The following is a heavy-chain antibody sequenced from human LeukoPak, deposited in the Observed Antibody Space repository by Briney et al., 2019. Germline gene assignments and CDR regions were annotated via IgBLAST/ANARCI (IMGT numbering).Heavy chain of an antibody. Sequence: GGSLRLSCAASGFTFSSYGMHWVRQAPGKGLEWVAVIWYDGSNKYYADSVKGRFTISRDNSKNTLYLQMNSLRAEDTAVYYCAKVAYYYDSSGPNPYFDYWGQGTLVTVSS. J-gene: IGHJ4*02. CDR2: IWYDGSNK. CDR1: GFTFSSYG. CDR3: AKVAYYYDSSGPNPYFDY. D-gene: IGHD3-22*01. V-gene: IGHV3-30*02.